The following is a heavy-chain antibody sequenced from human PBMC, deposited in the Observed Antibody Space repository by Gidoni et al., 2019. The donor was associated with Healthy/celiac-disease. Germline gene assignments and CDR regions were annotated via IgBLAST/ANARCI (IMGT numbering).Heavy chain of an antibody. Sequence: QVQLVQSGAEVKKPGASVKVSCKASGYTFTGYYMPWVRQAPGQGLEGMGWINPNSGGTNYAQKFQGWVTMTRDTSISTAYMELSRLRSDDTAVYYCARDFAIAAAGSGSDYYFDYWGQGTLVTVSS. J-gene: IGHJ4*02. CDR3: ARDFAIAAAGSGSDYYFDY. D-gene: IGHD6-13*01. CDR2: INPNSGGT. V-gene: IGHV1-2*04. CDR1: GYTFTGYY.